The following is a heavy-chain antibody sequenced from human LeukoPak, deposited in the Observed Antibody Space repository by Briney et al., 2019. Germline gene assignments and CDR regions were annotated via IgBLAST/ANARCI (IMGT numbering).Heavy chain of an antibody. Sequence: SETLSLTCAVYGGSFSGYYWSWIRQPPGKGLEWIGEINHSGSTNYNPSHKSRVTISVDTSKNQFSLKLSSVTAADTAVYYCARVLTMVRGVIGWFDPWGQGTLVTVSS. D-gene: IGHD3-10*01. J-gene: IGHJ5*02. CDR2: INHSGST. V-gene: IGHV4-34*01. CDR1: GGSFSGYY. CDR3: ARVLTMVRGVIGWFDP.